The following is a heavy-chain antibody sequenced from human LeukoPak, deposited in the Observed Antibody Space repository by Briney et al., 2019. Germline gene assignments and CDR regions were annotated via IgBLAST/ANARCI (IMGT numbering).Heavy chain of an antibody. D-gene: IGHD3-22*01. CDR3: ASGKYDSGGYHYGIRAFYFDY. CDR1: GESFSGDF. J-gene: IGHJ4*02. Sequence: PSETLSLTCGVYGESFSGDFWTWLRQAPGKGLEWIGEINHRGRTNYSPSLTGRVTISVDTSMNQFSLQLRSVTAADTALYYCASGKYDSGGYHYGIRAFYFDYWGQGILVTVSS. CDR2: INHRGRT. V-gene: IGHV4-34*01.